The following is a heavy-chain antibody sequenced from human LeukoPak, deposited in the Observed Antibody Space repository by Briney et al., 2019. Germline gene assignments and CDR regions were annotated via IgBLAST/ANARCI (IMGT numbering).Heavy chain of an antibody. CDR1: GFTFSSYG. CDR2: IWYDGSNK. J-gene: IGHJ4*02. V-gene: IGHV3-33*01. CDR3: AGTSPSMVANFDY. D-gene: IGHD5-12*01. Sequence: PGGSLRLPCAASGFTFSSYGMHWVRQAPGKGLEWVAVIWYDGSNKYYADSVKGRFTISRDNSKNTLYLQMNSLRAEDTAVYYCAGTSPSMVANFDYWGQGTLVTVSS.